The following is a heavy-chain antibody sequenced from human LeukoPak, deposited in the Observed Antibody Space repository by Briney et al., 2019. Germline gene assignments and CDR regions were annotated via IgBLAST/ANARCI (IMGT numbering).Heavy chain of an antibody. CDR1: GGSFSGYY. D-gene: IGHD3-22*01. J-gene: IGHJ4*02. CDR3: ARGLPGGDYYDSSGYDY. CDR2: INHSGGT. Sequence: SETLSLTCAVYGGSFSGYYWSWIRQPPGKGLEWIGEINHSGGTNYNPSLKSRVTISVDTSKNQFSLKLSSVTAADTAVYYCARGLPGGDYYDSSGYDYWGQGTLVTVSS. V-gene: IGHV4-34*01.